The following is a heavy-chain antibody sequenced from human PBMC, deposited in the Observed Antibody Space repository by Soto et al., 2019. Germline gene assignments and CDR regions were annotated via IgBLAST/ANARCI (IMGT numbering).Heavy chain of an antibody. J-gene: IGHJ5*02. CDR3: SRVLPPFDP. CDR1: GYTFTSYG. CDR2: INAYNGNT. Sequence: QVQLVQSGAEVKKPGASVKVSCKASGYTFTSYGISWVRQAPGQGLEWMGWINAYNGNTNYAQKLQGRVTMTTDTSPSTADRELRSLRSDDTAVYYCSRVLPPFDPWGQGTLVTVSS. V-gene: IGHV1-18*01.